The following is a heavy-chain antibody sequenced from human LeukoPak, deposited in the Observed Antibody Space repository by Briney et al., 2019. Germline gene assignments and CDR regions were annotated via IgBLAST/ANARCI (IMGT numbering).Heavy chain of an antibody. CDR3: ARAGSSYYYYYYMDV. D-gene: IGHD6-6*01. V-gene: IGHV4-59*01. J-gene: IGHJ6*03. CDR1: GGSISSYY. Sequence: SSETLSLTCTASGGSISSYYWSWIRQPPGKGLEWIGYIYYSGSTNYNPSLKSRVTISVDTSKNQFSLKLSSVTAADTAVYYCARAGSSYYYYYYMDVWGKGTTVTVSS. CDR2: IYYSGST.